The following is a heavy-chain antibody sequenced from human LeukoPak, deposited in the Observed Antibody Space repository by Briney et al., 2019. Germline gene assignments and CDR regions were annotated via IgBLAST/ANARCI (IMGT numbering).Heavy chain of an antibody. D-gene: IGHD3-22*01. CDR2: IYAGGHT. V-gene: IGHV4-4*07. CDR3: AREHKDYDGDGYYYGY. J-gene: IGHJ4*02. CDR1: GGSFRGYY. Sequence: SETLSLTCAVYGGSFRGYYWSWIRQTPGKGLEWIGRIYAGGHTDHNPSLRSRVTMSVDSSKNQFSLRLSSVTAADTAVYYCAREHKDYDGDGYYYGYWGQGTLVTVSS.